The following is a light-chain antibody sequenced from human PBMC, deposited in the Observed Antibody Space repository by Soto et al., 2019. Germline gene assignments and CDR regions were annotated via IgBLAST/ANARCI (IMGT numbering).Light chain of an antibody. J-gene: IGKJ4*01. CDR3: QQYNNWPLT. V-gene: IGKV3-15*01. CDR1: QSVSSN. Sequence: EIVMTQPPATTSVSPGERVTLSCRASQSVSSNLAWYQQKPGQALRLLIYGASTRATGTPARFSGSGSGTEFTLTISSLQSEDFAVYYCQQYNNWPLTFGGGTKVEIK. CDR2: GAS.